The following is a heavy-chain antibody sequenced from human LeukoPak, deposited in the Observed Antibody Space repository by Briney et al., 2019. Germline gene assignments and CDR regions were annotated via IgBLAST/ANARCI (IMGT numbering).Heavy chain of an antibody. D-gene: IGHD3-3*01. CDR1: GYTFTGYY. J-gene: IGHJ4*02. Sequence: GASVKVSCKASGYTFTGYYMHWVRQAPGQGLEWMGWINPNSGGTNYAQKFQGGVTMTRDTSISTAYMELSRLRSDDTAVYYCARLILELGGYAVDYWSQGTLVTVSS. CDR3: ARLILELGGYAVDY. CDR2: INPNSGGT. V-gene: IGHV1-2*02.